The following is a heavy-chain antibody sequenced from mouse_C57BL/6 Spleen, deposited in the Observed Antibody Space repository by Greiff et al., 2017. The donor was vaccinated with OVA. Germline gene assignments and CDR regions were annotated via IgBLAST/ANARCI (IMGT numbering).Heavy chain of an antibody. CDR2: IDPSDSYT. V-gene: IGHV1-69*01. CDR1: GYTFTSYW. J-gene: IGHJ4*01. Sequence: QVQLQQPGAELVMPGASVKLSCKASGYTFTSYWMHWVKQRPGQGLEWIGEIDPSDSYTNYNQKFKGKSTLTVDKSSSTAYMQLRSLASEDSAVYDRAREERQYNGMDYWGQGTPGTVSS. D-gene: IGHD2-10*02. CDR3: AREERQYNGMDY.